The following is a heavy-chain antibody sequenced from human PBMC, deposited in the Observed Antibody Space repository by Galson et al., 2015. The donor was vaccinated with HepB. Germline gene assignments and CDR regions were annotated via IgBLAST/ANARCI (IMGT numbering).Heavy chain of an antibody. CDR2: ISSSSSYI. D-gene: IGHD1-26*01. V-gene: IGHV3-21*01. J-gene: IGHJ3*02. CDR1: GFTFSSYS. Sequence: SLRLSCAASGFTFSSYSMNWVRQAPGKGLEWVSAISSSSSYIYYADSAKGRFTISRDNAKNTLYLQMNSLRAEDTAVYYCARDLSAGSYVEGAVHIWSKGTMVTVSS. CDR3: ARDLSAGSYVEGAVHI.